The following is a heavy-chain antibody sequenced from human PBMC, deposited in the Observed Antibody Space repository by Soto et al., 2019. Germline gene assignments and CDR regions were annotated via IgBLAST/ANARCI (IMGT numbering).Heavy chain of an antibody. J-gene: IGHJ4*02. CDR3: ATSVNSAMAFDY. CDR2: INPNGGIT. D-gene: IGHD5-18*01. Sequence: ASVKVSCKASGYTFTHYYIHWVRQAPGQGLEWMGIINPNGGITTYAQRFRAGFTMARNTSTSTVYLELSSLRSEDSAIYYCATSVNSAMAFDYWGQGTLVTVSS. V-gene: IGHV1-46*01. CDR1: GYTFTHYY.